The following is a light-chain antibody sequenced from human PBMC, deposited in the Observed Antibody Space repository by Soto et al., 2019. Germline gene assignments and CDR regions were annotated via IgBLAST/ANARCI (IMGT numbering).Light chain of an antibody. Sequence: IQMTQSPSSLSASVGDRVTITCRASQGISNELGWYQQRPGKAPKVLIYGASNLQSGVPSRFSGSASGTDFTLTISSLQPEYFATYYCLQDYTYPWTFGQGTKVE. J-gene: IGKJ1*01. CDR1: QGISNE. CDR2: GAS. CDR3: LQDYTYPWT. V-gene: IGKV1-6*01.